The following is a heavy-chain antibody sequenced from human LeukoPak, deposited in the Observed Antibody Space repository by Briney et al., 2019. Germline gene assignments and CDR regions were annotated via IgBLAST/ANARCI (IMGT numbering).Heavy chain of an antibody. Sequence: ASVKVSCTASGYTFTSYYMHWVRQAPGQGLEWMGIINPSGGSTSYAQKFQGRVTMTRDTSTSTVYMELSSLRSEDTAVYYRASGQGSGWLYYYYYGMDVWGQGTTVTVSS. CDR3: ASGQGSGWLYYYYYGMDV. CDR1: GYTFTSYY. V-gene: IGHV1-46*01. CDR2: INPSGGST. J-gene: IGHJ6*02. D-gene: IGHD6-19*01.